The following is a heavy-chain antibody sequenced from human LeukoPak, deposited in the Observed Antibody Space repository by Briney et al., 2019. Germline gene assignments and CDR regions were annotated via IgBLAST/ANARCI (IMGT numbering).Heavy chain of an antibody. Sequence: ASVKVSCKASGYTFTTYDINWVRQATGQGLEWMGWMNPNSGNTCYAQKFQGRVTMTRNTSINTAFMELNGLRSEDTAVYFCARRNTAMVAGLDYWGQGSLVTVSS. CDR1: GYTFTTYD. J-gene: IGHJ4*02. D-gene: IGHD5-18*01. CDR2: MNPNSGNT. V-gene: IGHV1-8*01. CDR3: ARRNTAMVAGLDY.